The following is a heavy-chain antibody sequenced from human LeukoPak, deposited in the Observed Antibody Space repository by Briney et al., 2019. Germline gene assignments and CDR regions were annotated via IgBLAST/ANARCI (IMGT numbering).Heavy chain of an antibody. CDR1: GDSVSSNSAA. CDR3: ARDPDCSGGSCYSGWYFDL. J-gene: IGHJ2*01. V-gene: IGHV6-1*01. Sequence: SQTLSLTCAISGDSVSSNSAAWNWIRQSPSRGLEWLGRTYYRSKWYNDYAVSVKSRITINPDTYKTQFSLQLNSVTPEDTAVYYCARDPDCSGGSCYSGWYFDLWGRGTLVTVSS. D-gene: IGHD2-15*01. CDR2: TYYRSKWYN.